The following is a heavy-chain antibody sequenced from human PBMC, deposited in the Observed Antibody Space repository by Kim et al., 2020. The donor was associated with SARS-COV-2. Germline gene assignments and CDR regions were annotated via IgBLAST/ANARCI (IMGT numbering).Heavy chain of an antibody. CDR2: GST. V-gene: IGHV3-43*01. Sequence: GSTVDADSVKDRFTISRDNSEKSLYMQMNSLTIEDSAFYYCAKEKSRIWDYWGQGTLVTVSS. CDR3: AKEKSRIWDY. J-gene: IGHJ4*02. D-gene: IGHD3-3*02.